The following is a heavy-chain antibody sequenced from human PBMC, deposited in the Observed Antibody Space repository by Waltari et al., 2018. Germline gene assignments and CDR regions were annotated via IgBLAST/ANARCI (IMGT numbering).Heavy chain of an antibody. D-gene: IGHD6-6*01. CDR2: IYYSGST. CDR1: GGSISSYY. CDR3: ARCRSSSVPCNWFDP. Sequence: QVQLQESGPGLVKPSETLSLTCTVSGGSISSYYWSWIRQPPGKGLEWIGYIYYSGSTNYNPSLKSRVTISVDTSKNQFSLKLSSVTAADTAVYYCARCRSSSVPCNWFDPWGQGTLVTVSS. V-gene: IGHV4-59*08. J-gene: IGHJ5*02.